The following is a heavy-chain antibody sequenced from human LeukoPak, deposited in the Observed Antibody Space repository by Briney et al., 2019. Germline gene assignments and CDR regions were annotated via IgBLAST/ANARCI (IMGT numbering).Heavy chain of an antibody. D-gene: IGHD3-10*01. CDR2: IYYTGST. CDR1: GGSISSYY. Sequence: SETLSLTCTVSGGSISSYYWSWIRQPPGKGLEWIGYIYYTGSTNYNPSLKSRLTISLDTSKNQFSLKLSSVTAADTAVYYCARVYGSGSYSYCDSWGQGTLVTVSS. V-gene: IGHV4-59*01. J-gene: IGHJ4*02. CDR3: ARVYGSGSYSYCDS.